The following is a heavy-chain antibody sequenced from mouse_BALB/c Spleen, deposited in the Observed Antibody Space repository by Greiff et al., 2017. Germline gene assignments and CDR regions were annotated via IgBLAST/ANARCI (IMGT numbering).Heavy chain of an antibody. D-gene: IGHD1-1*01. Sequence: EVQLVESGPGLVKPSQSLSLTCSVTGYSITSGYYWNWIRQFPGNKLEWMGYISYDGSNNYNPSLKNRISITRDTSKNQFFLKLNSVTTEDTATYYCAINYYGRRGYFDVWGAGTTVTVSS. CDR2: ISYDGSN. V-gene: IGHV3-6*02. CDR3: AINYYGRRGYFDV. CDR1: GYSITSGYY. J-gene: IGHJ1*01.